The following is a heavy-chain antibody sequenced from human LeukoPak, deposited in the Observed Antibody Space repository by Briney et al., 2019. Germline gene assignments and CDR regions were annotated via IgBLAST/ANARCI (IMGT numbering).Heavy chain of an antibody. CDR1: GFTCSSCA. V-gene: IGHV3-23*01. CDR2: ISGSGGST. CDR3: AKDSARKSIVGSTTRGVNDY. J-gene: IGHJ4*02. D-gene: IGHD1-26*01. Sequence: QAGGSLRLSCAASGFTCSSCAMSWVRQAPGKGLEWVSAISGSGGSTYYADSVKGRFTISRDNSKNTLYLQMNSLRAEDTAVYYCAKDSARKSIVGSTTRGVNDYWGQGTLVTVSS.